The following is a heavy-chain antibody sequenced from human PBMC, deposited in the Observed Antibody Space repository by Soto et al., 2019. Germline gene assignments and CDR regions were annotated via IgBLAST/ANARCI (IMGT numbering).Heavy chain of an antibody. V-gene: IGHV1-18*01. J-gene: IGHJ6*03. CDR1: GYTFTSYG. Sequence: EASVKVSCKASGYTFTSYGISWVRQAPGQGLEWMGWISAYNGNTNYAQKLQGRVTMTTDTSTSTAYMELRSLRSDDTAVYYCARNSITIFGVDIDYYYYMDVWGKGTTVTVSS. CDR2: ISAYNGNT. CDR3: ARNSITIFGVDIDYYYYMDV. D-gene: IGHD3-3*01.